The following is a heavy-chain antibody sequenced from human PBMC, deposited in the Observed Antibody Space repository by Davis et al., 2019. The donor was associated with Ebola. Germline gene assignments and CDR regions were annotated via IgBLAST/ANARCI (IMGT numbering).Heavy chain of an antibody. J-gene: IGHJ5*02. Sequence: AASVKVSCKASGFTFPKSAVQWVRQARGQRLEWIGWNVIGSGHTTYAQKFQDRVTITRDISTNTVYMELSRLRSEDTAVYYCAAWVLGYCTDNSCYTSDNWFDPWGQGTLVTVSS. CDR1: GFTFPKSA. D-gene: IGHD2-2*01. CDR3: AAWVLGYCTDNSCYTSDNWFDP. CDR2: NVIGSGHT. V-gene: IGHV1-58*01.